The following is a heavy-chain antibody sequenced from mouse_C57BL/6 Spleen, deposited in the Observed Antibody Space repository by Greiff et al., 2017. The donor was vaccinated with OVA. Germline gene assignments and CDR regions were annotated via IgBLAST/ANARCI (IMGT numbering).Heavy chain of an antibody. J-gene: IGHJ1*03. CDR1: GFTFSDYY. V-gene: IGHV5-12*01. Sequence: EVQGVESGGGLVQPGGSLKLSCAASGFTFSDYYMYWVRQTPEKRLEWVAYISNGGGSTYYPDTVKGRFTISRDNAKNTLYLQMSRLKSEDTAMYYCARHEGAYWYFDVWGTGTTVTVSS. CDR2: ISNGGGST. CDR3: ARHEGAYWYFDV. D-gene: IGHD3-1*01.